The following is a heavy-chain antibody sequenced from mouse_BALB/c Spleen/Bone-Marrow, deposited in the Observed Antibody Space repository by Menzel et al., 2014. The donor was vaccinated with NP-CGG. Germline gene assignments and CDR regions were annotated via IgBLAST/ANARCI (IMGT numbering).Heavy chain of an antibody. J-gene: IGHJ2*01. CDR2: INSNGGST. CDR3: ARDYYGSSDY. D-gene: IGHD1-1*01. V-gene: IGHV5-6-3*01. CDR1: GFTFSSYG. Sequence: EVQLVESGGGLVQPGGSLKLSCAASGFTFSSYGMSWVRQTPDKRLELVATINSNGGSTYYPDSVKGQFTISRDNAKNTLYLQMSSLKSEDTAMYYCARDYYGSSDYWGQGTTLTVSS.